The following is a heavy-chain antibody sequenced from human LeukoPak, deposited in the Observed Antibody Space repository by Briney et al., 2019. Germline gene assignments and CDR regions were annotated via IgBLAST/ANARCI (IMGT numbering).Heavy chain of an antibody. CDR3: VRYSGIHSYFDS. D-gene: IGHD1-26*01. V-gene: IGHV3-21*01. CDR2: ISASSTNL. CDR1: GFTFDSHT. J-gene: IGHJ4*02. Sequence: GGSLRLSCAASGFTFDSHTVIWVRQAPGKGLEWVSSISASSTNLFYADSVKGRFTISRDNSKNSLFLQMNSLRVEDTAIYYCVRYSGIHSYFDSWGQGAPITVSS.